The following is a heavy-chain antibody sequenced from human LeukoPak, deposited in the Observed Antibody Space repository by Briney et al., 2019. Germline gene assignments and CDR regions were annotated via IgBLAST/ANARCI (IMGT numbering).Heavy chain of an antibody. J-gene: IGHJ4*02. D-gene: IGHD3-10*01. V-gene: IGHV3-23*01. CDR3: AKSGSGSYYKGGYDN. CDR1: GFTFSSYA. Sequence: GGSLRLSCAASGFTFSSYAMSWVRQAPGKGLEWVSAVSGSGGSTYYADSVKGRFTISRDNSKNTLYLQMNSLRAEDTAPYYCAKSGSGSYYKGGYDNWGQGTLVTVSS. CDR2: VSGSGGST.